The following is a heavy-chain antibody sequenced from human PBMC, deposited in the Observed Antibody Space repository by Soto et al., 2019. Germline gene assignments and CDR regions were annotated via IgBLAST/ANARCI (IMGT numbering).Heavy chain of an antibody. CDR2: IYYSGST. D-gene: IGHD3-22*01. Sequence: QVQLQESGPGLVKPSQTLSLTCTVSGGSISSGGYYWSWIRQHPGKGLEWLGYIYYSGSTYYNPSLKSRVTISVDTSKNQFSLKLSSVTAADTAVYYCARETTYYYDSSGYYWIDYWGQGTLVTVSS. V-gene: IGHV4-31*03. CDR1: GGSISSGGYY. J-gene: IGHJ4*02. CDR3: ARETTYYYDSSGYYWIDY.